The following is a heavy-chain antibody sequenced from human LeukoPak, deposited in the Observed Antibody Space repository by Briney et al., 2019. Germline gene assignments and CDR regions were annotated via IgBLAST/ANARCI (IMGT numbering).Heavy chain of an antibody. CDR2: ISWKGDKI. Sequence: GGPLRLSCVASGFNFDDYAMHWVRQAPGKGLEWVSGISWKGDKIGYADSVKGRFTISRDNAKKSLYLQMNSPRPEDTALYYCAKSGILQGYYFYYMDVWGKGTTVTIAS. CDR3: AKSGILQGYYFYYMDV. D-gene: IGHD2-15*01. J-gene: IGHJ6*03. V-gene: IGHV3-9*01. CDR1: GFNFDDYA.